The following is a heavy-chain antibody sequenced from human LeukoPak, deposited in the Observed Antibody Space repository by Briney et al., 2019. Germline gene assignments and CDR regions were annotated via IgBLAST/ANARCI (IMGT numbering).Heavy chain of an antibody. Sequence: PSETLSLTCTVSGGSISSGGYYWSWIRQHPGKGLEWIGYIYYSGSTYYNPSLKSRVTISVDTSKNQFSLKLSSMTAADTAVYYCAREGCSSTSCPNWFDPWGQGTLVTVSS. J-gene: IGHJ5*02. D-gene: IGHD2-2*01. CDR1: GGSISSGGYY. CDR2: IYYSGST. CDR3: AREGCSSTSCPNWFDP. V-gene: IGHV4-31*03.